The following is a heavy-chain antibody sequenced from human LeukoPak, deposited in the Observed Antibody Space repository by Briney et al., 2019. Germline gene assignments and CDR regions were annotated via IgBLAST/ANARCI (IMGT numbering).Heavy chain of an antibody. J-gene: IGHJ4*02. CDR3: AKDIGDYVWESYRSTFDY. CDR1: GFTFDDYA. V-gene: IGHV3-9*01. Sequence: PGGSLRLSCAASGFTFDDYAMHWVRQAPGKGLEWVSGISWNSGSIGYADSVKGRFTISRDNAKNSLYLQMNSLRAEDTALYYCAKDIGDYVWESYRSTFDYWGQGTLVTVSS. CDR2: ISWNSGSI. D-gene: IGHD3-16*02.